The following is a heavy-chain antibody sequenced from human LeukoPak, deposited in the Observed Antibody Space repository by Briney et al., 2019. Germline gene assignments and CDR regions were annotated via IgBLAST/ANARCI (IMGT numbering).Heavy chain of an antibody. CDR2: ISSSGSTI. CDR3: ARDPQQLVLGPFDY. J-gene: IGHJ4*02. V-gene: IGHV3-48*03. CDR1: GFTFSSYE. Sequence: GGSLRLSCAASGFTFSSYEMNWVRQAPGRGLEWVSYISSSGSTIYYADSVKGRFTISRDNAKNSLYLQMNSLRAEDTAVYYCARDPQQLVLGPFDYWGQGTLVTVSS. D-gene: IGHD6-13*01.